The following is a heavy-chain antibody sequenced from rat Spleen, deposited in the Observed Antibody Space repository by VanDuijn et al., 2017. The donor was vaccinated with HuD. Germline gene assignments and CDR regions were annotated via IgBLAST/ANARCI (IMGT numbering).Heavy chain of an antibody. CDR2: IGSNGGT. CDR1: GLSLTSNS. J-gene: IGHJ3*01. Sequence: QVQLKESGPGLVQPSQTLSLTCTVSGLSLTSNSVSWIRQPPGKGLEWMGVIGSNGGTDYNSAIKSRLSISRDTSKSQVYLKMNSLQTGDTATYYCARWKYTTDWFAFWGQGTLVTVSS. V-gene: IGHV2-47*01. D-gene: IGHD1-6*01. CDR3: ARWKYTTDWFAF.